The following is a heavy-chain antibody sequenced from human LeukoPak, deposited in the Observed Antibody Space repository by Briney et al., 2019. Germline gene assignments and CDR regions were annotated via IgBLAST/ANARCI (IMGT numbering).Heavy chain of an antibody. CDR2: ISYDGSNK. CDR3: AKNGDGYNAHYFDY. Sequence: GGSLRLSCAASGFTFSSYAMHWVRQAPGKGLEWVAVISYDGSNKYYADSVKGRFTISRDNSKNTLYLQMNSLRAEDTAVYYCAKNGDGYNAHYFDYWGQGTLVTVSS. D-gene: IGHD5-24*01. J-gene: IGHJ4*02. V-gene: IGHV3-30-3*02. CDR1: GFTFSSYA.